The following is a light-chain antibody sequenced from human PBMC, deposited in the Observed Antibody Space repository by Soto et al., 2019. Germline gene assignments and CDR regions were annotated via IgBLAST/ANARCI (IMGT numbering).Light chain of an antibody. CDR2: GAS. CDR3: QQSNNWPYT. CDR1: QSVNHN. V-gene: IGKV3-15*01. J-gene: IGKJ2*01. Sequence: EIVMTQSPATLSVSPGERATLSCRASQSVNHNLAWYQQKPGQPPRLLFYGASFRATGVPARFSGSGSGTDFTLTISSLQSEDFAIYFCQQSNNWPYTFGQGTKLEIK.